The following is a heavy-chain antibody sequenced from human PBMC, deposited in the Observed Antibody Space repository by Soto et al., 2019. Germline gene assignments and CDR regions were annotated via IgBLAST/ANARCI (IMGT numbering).Heavy chain of an antibody. J-gene: IGHJ5*01. CDR1: GGSIASSY. V-gene: IGHV4-59*13. D-gene: IGHD5-12*01. CDR3: ARDRSRYEWFDS. CDR2: IYYSGSI. Sequence: QVQLQESGPGLVKPSETLSLTCTVPGGSIASSYWSWTGQSQGGGLEWMGYIYYSGSINYNPSLKSRVTMSVDTSKNQVSLKLTSVTAADTGVYYCARDRSRYEWFDSWGQGTLVTVSS.